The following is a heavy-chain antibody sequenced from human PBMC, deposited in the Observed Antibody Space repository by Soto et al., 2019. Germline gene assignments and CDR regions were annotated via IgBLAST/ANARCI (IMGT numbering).Heavy chain of an antibody. Sequence: SVKVSCKASGGTFSSYAIDWVRQAPGQGLEWMGGIIPIFGKANYAQKFQGRITITADESTSTAYMELRSLRSGDTAVYYCARGVHYDSSSYYYFYWGQGTLVTVSS. CDR1: GGTFSSYA. D-gene: IGHD3-22*01. CDR2: IIPIFGKA. CDR3: ARGVHYDSSSYYYFY. V-gene: IGHV1-69*13. J-gene: IGHJ4*02.